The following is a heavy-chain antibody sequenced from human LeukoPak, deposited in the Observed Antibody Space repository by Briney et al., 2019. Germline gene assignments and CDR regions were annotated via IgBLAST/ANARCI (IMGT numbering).Heavy chain of an antibody. CDR3: ARTQTTGGIFDY. D-gene: IGHD4-17*01. J-gene: IGHJ4*02. CDR2: IVYDGSNK. V-gene: IGHV3-33*01. Sequence: PGRSLRLSCAASGFTFSTFGMHWVRQAPGKGLEWVAVIVYDGSNKYYTDSVKGRFTISRDNSENTLYLEMNSLRAEDTAVYYCARTQTTGGIFDYWGQGNLVTVSS. CDR1: GFTFSTFG.